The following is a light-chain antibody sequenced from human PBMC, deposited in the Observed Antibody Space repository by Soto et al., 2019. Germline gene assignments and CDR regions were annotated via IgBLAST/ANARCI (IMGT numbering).Light chain of an antibody. J-gene: IGKJ5*01. V-gene: IGKV1-39*01. CDR2: STS. CDR1: RPIGSH. CDR3: QQYNRYSIT. Sequence: QMTQNTGYLSTSVGGRVTITIQARRPIGSHLNWYQQKPGKAPKLLIYSTSNLQSGVPSGFSGSGSGTEFILTISSLQTDDFATYYCQQYNRYSITFGQGGRLAIK.